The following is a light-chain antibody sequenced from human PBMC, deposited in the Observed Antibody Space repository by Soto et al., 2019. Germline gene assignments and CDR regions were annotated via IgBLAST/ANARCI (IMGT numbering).Light chain of an antibody. J-gene: IGKJ5*01. CDR2: GAS. V-gene: IGKV3-20*01. CDR1: QSVSSSY. Sequence: EIVLTQSPDTLSLSPGESATLSCRASQSVSSSYLAWYQQKPGQAPRLLIYGASSRATGIPDRFSGSGSGTDFTLTISRLEPEDFVVFYCQQYDNSITFGQGTRLEIE. CDR3: QQYDNSIT.